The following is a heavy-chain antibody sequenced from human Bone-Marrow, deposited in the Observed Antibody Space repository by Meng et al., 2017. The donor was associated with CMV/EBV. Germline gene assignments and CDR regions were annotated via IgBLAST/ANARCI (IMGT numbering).Heavy chain of an antibody. V-gene: IGHV3-30*02. Sequence: GESLKISCAASGFTFSSYGMHWVRQAPGKGLEWVAFIRYDGSNKYYADSVKGRLTISRDNSTNTLYLQMNSLRAEDTAVYYCAKGAIFGRGDYWGQGTLVTVSS. CDR1: GFTFSSYG. J-gene: IGHJ4*02. CDR2: IRYDGSNK. CDR3: AKGAIFGRGDY. D-gene: IGHD3-3*01.